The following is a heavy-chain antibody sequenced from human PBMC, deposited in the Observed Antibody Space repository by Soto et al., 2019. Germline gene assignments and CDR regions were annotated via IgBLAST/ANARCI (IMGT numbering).Heavy chain of an antibody. V-gene: IGHV1-2*02. J-gene: IGHJ4*02. CDR3: ARITSYYDSSGPFDY. Sequence: ASVKVSCQASGYTFTGYYMHWVRQAPGQGLEWMGWSNPNNGDTKYAQKFQGRVTMNRDTSINTASMELSRLRSDDTAVYSCARITSYYDSSGPFDYWGQGTRVTVSS. D-gene: IGHD3-22*01. CDR1: GYTFTGYY. CDR2: SNPNNGDT.